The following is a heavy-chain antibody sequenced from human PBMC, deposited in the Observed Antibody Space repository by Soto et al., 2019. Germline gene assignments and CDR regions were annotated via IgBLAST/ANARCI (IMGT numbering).Heavy chain of an antibody. J-gene: IGHJ3*02. V-gene: IGHV5-51*01. Sequence: PGESLKISCKGSGYSFTSYWIGWVRQMPGKGLEWMGIIYPGDSGTRYSPSFQGQVTISADKSISTAYLQWSSLKASDTAMYYCARQLVRGVTPNNDASDIWGQGTMVTVAS. D-gene: IGHD3-10*01. CDR1: GYSFTSYW. CDR3: ARQLVRGVTPNNDASDI. CDR2: IYPGDSGT.